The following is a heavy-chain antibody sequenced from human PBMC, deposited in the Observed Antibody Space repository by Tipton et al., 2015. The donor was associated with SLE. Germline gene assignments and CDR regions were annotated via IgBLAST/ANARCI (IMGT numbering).Heavy chain of an antibody. Sequence: TLSLTCSVSGVSISTSRYYWGWIRQSPGQGLEWVGSLYAGGSTYFHPSLKSRASISADAAKNHFSLKLSSVTAADTAVYYCARMLYGGNSGGKVGNWFDPWGQGTLVTVSS. CDR2: LYAGGST. D-gene: IGHD4-23*01. CDR1: GVSISTSRYY. V-gene: IGHV4-39*02. CDR3: ARMLYGGNSGGKVGNWFDP. J-gene: IGHJ5*02.